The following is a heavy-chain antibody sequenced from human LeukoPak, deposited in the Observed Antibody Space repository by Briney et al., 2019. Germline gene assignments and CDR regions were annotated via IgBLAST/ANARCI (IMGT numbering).Heavy chain of an antibody. J-gene: IGHJ4*02. V-gene: IGHV3-11*04. CDR2: ISNTGVRI. CDR1: GFTFSDYY. CDR3: ARAFGYGFFDS. Sequence: PGGSLRLSCAASGFTFSDYYMSWIRQAPGQGLEWVSYISNTGVRIYYVDSVKGRFTISRDNAQRSLYLQMNSLRVEDTAVYYCARAFGYGFFDSWGQGTLVTVSS. D-gene: IGHD3-10*01.